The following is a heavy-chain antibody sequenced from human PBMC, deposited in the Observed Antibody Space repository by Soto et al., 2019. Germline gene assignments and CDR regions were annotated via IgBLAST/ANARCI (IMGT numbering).Heavy chain of an antibody. V-gene: IGHV3-30-3*01. CDR3: ARVYGDYASDY. CDR2: ISYDGSNK. D-gene: IGHD4-17*01. Sequence: AGGSLRLSCAASGFTFSSYAMHWVRQAPGKGLEWVAVISYDGSNKYYADSVKGRFTISRDNSKNTLYLQMNSLRAEDTAVYYCARVYGDYASDYWGQGTLVTVSS. CDR1: GFTFSSYA. J-gene: IGHJ4*02.